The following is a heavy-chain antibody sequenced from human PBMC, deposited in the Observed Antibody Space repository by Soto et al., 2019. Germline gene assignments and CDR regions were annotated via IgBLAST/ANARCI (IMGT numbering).Heavy chain of an antibody. V-gene: IGHV4-31*03. CDR3: ASVDSSGYYVDY. Sequence: SETLSLTCTVSGGSISSGGYYWSWIRQHPGKGLEWIGYIYYSGSTYYNPSLKSRVTISVDTSKNQFSLKLSSVTAADTAVYYCASVDSSGYYVDYWGQGTLVTVSS. CDR2: IYYSGST. J-gene: IGHJ4*02. D-gene: IGHD3-22*01. CDR1: GGSISSGGYY.